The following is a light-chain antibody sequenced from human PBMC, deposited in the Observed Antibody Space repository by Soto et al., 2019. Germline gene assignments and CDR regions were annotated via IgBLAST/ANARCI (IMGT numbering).Light chain of an antibody. Sequence: QSVLTQPASVSGSPGQSITISCTGTSSDVGSYNLVSWYQQHPGKAPKLMIYEGSKRPSGVSNRFSGSKSGNPASLTISGLQAEDEADYYCCSYAGSSTWVFGTGTKLTVL. CDR2: EGS. CDR3: CSYAGSSTWV. CDR1: SSDVGSYNL. J-gene: IGLJ1*01. V-gene: IGLV2-23*01.